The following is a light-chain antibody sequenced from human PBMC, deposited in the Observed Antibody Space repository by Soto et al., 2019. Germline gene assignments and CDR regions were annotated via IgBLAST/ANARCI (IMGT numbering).Light chain of an antibody. Sequence: DIQMTQSPSTLSASVGDRVTISCRASQSIQTWLAWYQQKPGKAPNLLIFDASALASGVSSRFSGSGSGAEFTLTISSLQADDFATYYCQQYESYPYTFGRGTRLEIK. CDR2: DAS. CDR3: QQYESYPYT. CDR1: QSIQTW. V-gene: IGKV1-5*01. J-gene: IGKJ2*01.